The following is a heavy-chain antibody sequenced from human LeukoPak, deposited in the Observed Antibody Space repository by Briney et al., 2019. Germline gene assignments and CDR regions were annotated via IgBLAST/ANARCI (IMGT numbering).Heavy chain of an antibody. J-gene: IGHJ4*02. D-gene: IGHD3-10*01. CDR2: TSVDGNDK. V-gene: IGHV3-30*01. CDR3: ARDPSGSFDY. Sequence: GGSLRLSCAASGFTFTNYAIHWVRQAPGKGPEWVAYTSVDGNDKRCADSVKGRFTVSRDNSKNTLYLQMNSLRPEDSAAYYCARDPSGSFDYWGQGTLVTISS. CDR1: GFTFTNYA.